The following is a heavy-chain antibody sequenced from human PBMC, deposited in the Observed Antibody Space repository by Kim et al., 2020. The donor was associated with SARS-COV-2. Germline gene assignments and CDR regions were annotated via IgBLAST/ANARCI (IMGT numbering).Heavy chain of an antibody. CDR2: ISSSSSYT. CDR3: ARDRAERDFWSGSDYYYGMDV. CDR1: GFTFSDYY. D-gene: IGHD3-3*01. Sequence: GGSLRLSCAASGFTFSDYYMSWIRQAPGKGLEWVSYISSSSSYTNYADSVKGRFTISRDNAKNSLYLQMNSLRAEDTAVYYCARDRAERDFWSGSDYYYGMDVWGQGTTVTVSS. J-gene: IGHJ6*02. V-gene: IGHV3-11*06.